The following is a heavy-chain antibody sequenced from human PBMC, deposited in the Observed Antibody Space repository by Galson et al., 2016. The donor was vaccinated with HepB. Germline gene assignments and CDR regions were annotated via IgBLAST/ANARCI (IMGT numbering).Heavy chain of an antibody. CDR1: GFTFRNYN. CDR3: ARGLRYFDL. V-gene: IGHV3-48*02. J-gene: IGHJ2*01. CDR2: TNSISITM. Sequence: SLRLSCAASGFTFRNYNMNWVRQAPGKGLEWVSYTNSISITMYYTDSVKGRFTISRDKARNSLYLHMNSLRDEDTAVYYCARGLRYFDLWGRGTLVTVSS.